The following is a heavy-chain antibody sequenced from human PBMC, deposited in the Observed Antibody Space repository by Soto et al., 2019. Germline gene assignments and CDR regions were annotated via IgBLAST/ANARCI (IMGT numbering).Heavy chain of an antibody. D-gene: IGHD3-3*01. CDR2: ISSSGSTI. Sequence: GGYLRLSCAASGFTFSSYEMNWVRQAPGKGLAWVSYISSSGSTIYYADSVKVRFTIPRDNAKNSLYLQMNSLRAEDKAVYYCARVFREYYDFWSGYYKNWYFDLWGRGTLVTVSS. V-gene: IGHV3-48*03. CDR1: GFTFSSYE. J-gene: IGHJ2*01. CDR3: ARVFREYYDFWSGYYKNWYFDL.